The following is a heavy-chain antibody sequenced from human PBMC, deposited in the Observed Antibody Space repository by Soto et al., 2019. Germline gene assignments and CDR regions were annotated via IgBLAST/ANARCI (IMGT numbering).Heavy chain of an antibody. V-gene: IGHV4-61*01. D-gene: IGHD2-2*02. Sequence: PSETLSLTCTVSGGSVSSGSYYWSWIRQPPGKGLEWIGYIYYSGSTNYNPSLKSRVTISVDTSKNQFSLKLSSVTAADTAVYYCARDGCSSTSCYTDDYYYGMDVWGQGTTVT. CDR2: IYYSGST. CDR1: GGSVSSGSYY. CDR3: ARDGCSSTSCYTDDYYYGMDV. J-gene: IGHJ6*02.